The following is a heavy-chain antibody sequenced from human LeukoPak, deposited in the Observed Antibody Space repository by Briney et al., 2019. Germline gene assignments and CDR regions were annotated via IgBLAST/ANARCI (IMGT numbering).Heavy chain of an antibody. D-gene: IGHD5-18*01. V-gene: IGHV3-23*01. CDR1: GFTFSSCA. J-gene: IGHJ4*02. Sequence: GGSLRLSCAASGFTFSSCAMGWVRQAPGKGLEWVSAITASGGNTYYADSVKGQFTISRDNSKNTLYLQVNSLRAEDTAVYYCAKGNGYSYGRYYFDYWGQGTLVTVSS. CDR2: ITASGGNT. CDR3: AKGNGYSYGRYYFDY.